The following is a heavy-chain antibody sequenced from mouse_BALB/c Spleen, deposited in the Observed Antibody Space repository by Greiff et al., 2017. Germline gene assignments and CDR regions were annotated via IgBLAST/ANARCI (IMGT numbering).Heavy chain of an antibody. CDR1: GFTFSSFG. CDR2: ISSGSSTI. CDR3: AREDQFAY. J-gene: IGHJ3*01. Sequence: EVQLVESGGGLVQPGGSRKLSCAASGFTFSSFGMHWVRQAPEKGLEWVAYISSGSSTIYYADTVKGRFTISRDNPKNTLFLQMTSLRSEDTAMYYCAREDQFAYWGQGTLVTVSA. V-gene: IGHV5-17*02.